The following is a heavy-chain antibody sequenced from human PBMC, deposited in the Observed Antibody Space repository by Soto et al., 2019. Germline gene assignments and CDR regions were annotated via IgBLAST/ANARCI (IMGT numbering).Heavy chain of an antibody. CDR3: ARDPTDLDTVTYYYYGMDV. CDR2: ISYDGSNK. V-gene: IGHV3-30-3*01. D-gene: IGHD4-17*01. Sequence: QVQLVESGGGVVQPGRSLRLSCAASGFTFSSYAMHWVRQAPGKGLEWVAVISYDGSNKYYADSVKGRFTISRDNSKNTPYLQMNSLRAEDTAVYYCARDPTDLDTVTYYYYGMDVWGQGTTVTVSS. J-gene: IGHJ6*02. CDR1: GFTFSSYA.